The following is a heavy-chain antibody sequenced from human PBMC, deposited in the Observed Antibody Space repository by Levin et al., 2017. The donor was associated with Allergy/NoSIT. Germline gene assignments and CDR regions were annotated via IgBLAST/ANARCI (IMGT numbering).Heavy chain of an antibody. J-gene: IGHJ4*02. CDR1: GFTFNNYE. Sequence: GESLKISCAASGFTFNNYEMIWVRQAPGKGLEWVSYISMSGSTIEYADSVKGRFTVSRDNSKNSLYLQMKSLRAEDTALYYCARRRSNSVWCGYFDYWGQGTLVTVSS. D-gene: IGHD3-3*01. V-gene: IGHV3-48*03. CDR3: ARRRSNSVWCGYFDY. CDR2: ISMSGSTI.